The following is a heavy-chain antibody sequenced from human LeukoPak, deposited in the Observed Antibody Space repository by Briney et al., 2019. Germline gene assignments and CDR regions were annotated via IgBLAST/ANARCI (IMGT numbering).Heavy chain of an antibody. CDR2: ISSSGSTI. J-gene: IGHJ6*03. V-gene: IGHV3-48*03. CDR3: ARGDYGDYWLYYYYYYMDV. Sequence: GGSLRLSCAASGFTFSSYEMNRVRQAPGKGLEWVSYISSSGSTIYYADSVKGRFTISRDNAKNSLYLQMNSLRAEDTAVYYCARGDYGDYWLYYYYYYMDVWGKGTTVTVSS. CDR1: GFTFSSYE. D-gene: IGHD4-17*01.